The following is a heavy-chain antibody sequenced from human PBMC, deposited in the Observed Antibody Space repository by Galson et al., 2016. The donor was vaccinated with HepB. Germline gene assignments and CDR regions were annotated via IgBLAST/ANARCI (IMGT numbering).Heavy chain of an antibody. CDR3: ARGMGYGDS. CDR1: GYTFASYD. V-gene: IGHV1-8*01. D-gene: IGHD5-18*01. J-gene: IGHJ4*02. CDR2: MDPNTGNT. Sequence: SVKVSCKASGYTFASYDINWVRQATGQGLEWMGWMDPNTGNTDYAQKFQGRVTMTRNTSIRTVYMELSGLRSEDTAVYYCARGMGYGDSWGQGTLVIVSS.